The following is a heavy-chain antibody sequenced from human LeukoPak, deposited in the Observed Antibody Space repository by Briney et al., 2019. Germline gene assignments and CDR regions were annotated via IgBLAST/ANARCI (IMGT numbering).Heavy chain of an antibody. CDR2: IYYSGST. CDR3: AINYYDSSGYYN. D-gene: IGHD3-22*01. V-gene: IGHV4-61*01. J-gene: IGHJ4*02. Sequence: SGTLSLTCTVSGGSVSSGSYYWSWIRQPPGTGLEWIGYIYYSGSTNYNPSLKSRVTISVDTSKNQFSLKLSSVTAADTAVYYCAINYYDSSGYYNWGQGTLVTVSS. CDR1: GGSVSSGSYY.